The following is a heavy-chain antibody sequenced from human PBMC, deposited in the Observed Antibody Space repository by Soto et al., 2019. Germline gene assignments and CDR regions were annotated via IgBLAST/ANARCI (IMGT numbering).Heavy chain of an antibody. CDR3: VRRVSGNYDY. CDR1: GFTFSSYD. D-gene: IGHD1-7*01. Sequence: EVQLAESGGGMVQPGGSLRLSCVASGFTFSSYDMHWVRQAPGKGLEYVSSISSNGGTTYYGNSVKGRCTISRDNSKNTLYLQRGSLRAEDMAVYYCVRRVSGNYDYWGQGTLVTVSS. J-gene: IGHJ4*02. CDR2: ISSNGGTT. V-gene: IGHV3-64*01.